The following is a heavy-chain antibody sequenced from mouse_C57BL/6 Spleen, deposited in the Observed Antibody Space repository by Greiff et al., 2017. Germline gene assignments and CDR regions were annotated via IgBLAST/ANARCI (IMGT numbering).Heavy chain of an antibody. Sequence: EVKVEESGAELVKPGASVKLSCTASGFNIKDYYMHWVKQRTEQGLEWIGRIDPEAGDTKYAPKFQGKATITADTSSNTAYLQLSSLTSEDTAVYYCAPIDYGNYDDYWGQGTLVTGSA. CDR3: APIDYGNYDDY. CDR2: IDPEAGDT. J-gene: IGHJ3*01. D-gene: IGHD2-1*01. CDR1: GFNIKDYY. V-gene: IGHV14-2*01.